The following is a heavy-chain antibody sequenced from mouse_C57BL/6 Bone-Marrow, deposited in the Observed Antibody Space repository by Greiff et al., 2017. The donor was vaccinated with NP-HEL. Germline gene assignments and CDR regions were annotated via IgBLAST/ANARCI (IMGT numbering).Heavy chain of an antibody. CDR2: IDPANGNT. D-gene: IGHD1-1*01. Sequence: VHVKQSVAELVRPGASVKLSCTASGFNIKNTYMHWVKQRPEQGLEWIGRIDPANGNTKYAPKFQGKATITADTSSNTAYLQLSSLTSEDTAIYYCARGIYYYGSSYEGYFDYWGQGTTLTVSS. J-gene: IGHJ2*01. CDR1: GFNIKNTY. V-gene: IGHV14-3*01. CDR3: ARGIYYYGSSYEGYFDY.